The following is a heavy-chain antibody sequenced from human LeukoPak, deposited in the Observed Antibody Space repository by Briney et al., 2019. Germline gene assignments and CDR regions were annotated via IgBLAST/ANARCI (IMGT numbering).Heavy chain of an antibody. Sequence: ASVKVSCKASGYTFTSYGISWVRQAPGQGLEWMGWNSAYNGNTKYAQKFQGRVIMTTDTSTSTAYMELRSLRSDDTAVYYCARAVDSSGFSPFQHWGQGTLVTVSS. CDR1: GYTFTSYG. CDR2: NSAYNGNT. CDR3: ARAVDSSGFSPFQH. J-gene: IGHJ1*01. D-gene: IGHD3-22*01. V-gene: IGHV1-18*01.